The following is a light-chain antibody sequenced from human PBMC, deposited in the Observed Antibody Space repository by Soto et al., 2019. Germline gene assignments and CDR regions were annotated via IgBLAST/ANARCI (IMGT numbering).Light chain of an antibody. CDR1: SSDVGGYNY. CDR3: SSYTSSSTPYV. Sequence: QSALTQPASVSGSPGQSITISCTGTSSDVGGYNYVSWYQQHPGKAPKLMIYEVSNRPSGVSNRFSGSKSGNTASLTSSGLKAEDEADYYCSSYTSSSTPYVFGTGTKLTVL. J-gene: IGLJ1*01. CDR2: EVS. V-gene: IGLV2-14*01.